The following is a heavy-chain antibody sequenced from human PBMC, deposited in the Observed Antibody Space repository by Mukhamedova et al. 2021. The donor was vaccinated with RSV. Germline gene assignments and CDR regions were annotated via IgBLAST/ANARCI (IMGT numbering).Heavy chain of an antibody. CDR2: IYYSGST. CDR3: TRHAFTYTSGSPFDP. V-gene: IGHV4-39*01. Sequence: QPPGKGLEWIGSIYYSGSTYYNPSLKSRVIISVDTSKNQFSLKLSSVTAADTAAYYCTRHAFTYTSGSPFDPWGQGTVGTVSS. J-gene: IGHJ5*02. D-gene: IGHD3-10*01.